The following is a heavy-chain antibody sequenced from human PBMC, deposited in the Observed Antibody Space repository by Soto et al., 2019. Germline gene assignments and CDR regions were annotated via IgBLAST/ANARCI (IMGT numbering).Heavy chain of an antibody. V-gene: IGHV3-9*01. CDR3: ATGPLARKPQRRGDVGY. CDR1: GFTFDDYA. D-gene: IGHD2-21*02. J-gene: IGHJ4*02. CDR2: ISWNSGSI. Sequence: GGSLRLSCAASGFTFDDYAMHWVRQAPGKGLEWVSGISWNSGSIGYADSVKGRFTISRDNAKNSLYLQMNSLRAEDTALYYCATGPLARKPQRRGDVGYWGQGTLVTVSS.